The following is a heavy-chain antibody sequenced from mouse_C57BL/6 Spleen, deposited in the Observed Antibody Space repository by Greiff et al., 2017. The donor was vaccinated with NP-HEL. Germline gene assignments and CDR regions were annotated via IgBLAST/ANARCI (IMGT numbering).Heavy chain of an antibody. Sequence: EVQVVESGGDLVKPGGSLKLSCAASGFTFSSYGMSWVRQTPDKRLEWVATISSGGSYTYYPDSVKGRFTISRDNAKNTLYLQMSSLKSEDTAMYYCARLTTVVATNFDYWGQGTTLTVSS. V-gene: IGHV5-6*01. CDR2: ISSGGSYT. CDR1: GFTFSSYG. CDR3: ARLTTVVATNFDY. D-gene: IGHD1-1*01. J-gene: IGHJ2*01.